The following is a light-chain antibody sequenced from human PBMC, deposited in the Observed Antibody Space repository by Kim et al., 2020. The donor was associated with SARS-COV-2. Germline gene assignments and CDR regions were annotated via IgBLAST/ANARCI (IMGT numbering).Light chain of an antibody. V-gene: IGKV3-11*01. Sequence: EIVLTQSPATLSLSPGERATLSCRASQGISSYLAWYQQKPGQAPRLLIYDASNRATGIPVRFSGSGSGTDFTLTISSLEPEDFAVYYCQQRTSWPTVTFGGGTKLEI. CDR1: QGISSY. J-gene: IGKJ4*01. CDR3: QQRTSWPTVT. CDR2: DAS.